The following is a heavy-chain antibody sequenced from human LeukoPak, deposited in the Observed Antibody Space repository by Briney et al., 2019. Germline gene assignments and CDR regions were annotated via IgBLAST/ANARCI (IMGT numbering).Heavy chain of an antibody. J-gene: IGHJ6*02. CDR2: IYRNADGGKT. V-gene: IGHV3-15*05. CDR3: TTDSYCSTTTCYASSNYYYGLDA. D-gene: IGHD2-2*01. Sequence: SPSPSSHNTGITVKKARIDFVRRPPVKRKEWVGRIYRNADGGKTDYAAPVKGRFTISRDDSKNTLYLQMNSLKTEDTAVYYCTTDSYCSTTTCYASSNYYYGLDAWGQGTSVTVSS. CDR1: GITVKKAR.